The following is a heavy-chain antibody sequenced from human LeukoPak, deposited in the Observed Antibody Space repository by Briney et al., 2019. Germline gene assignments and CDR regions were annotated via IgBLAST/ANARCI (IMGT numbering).Heavy chain of an antibody. Sequence: GGSLRLSCAASGFTFSSYAMSWVRQAPGRGLEWVSAISGSGGSTYYADSVKGRFTISRDNAKNLLYLQMNSLRAEDTAVYYCARGLDSFDYWGQGTLVTVSS. CDR2: ISGSGGST. D-gene: IGHD3-9*01. J-gene: IGHJ4*02. V-gene: IGHV3-23*01. CDR1: GFTFSSYA. CDR3: ARGLDSFDY.